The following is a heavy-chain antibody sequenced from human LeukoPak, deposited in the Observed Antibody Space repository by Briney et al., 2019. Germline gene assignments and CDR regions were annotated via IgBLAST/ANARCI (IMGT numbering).Heavy chain of an antibody. D-gene: IGHD3-22*01. CDR1: GFTFSSYG. CDR2: IWYDGSNK. CDR3: ARESDYDCLDY. Sequence: GGSLRLSCAASGFTFSSYGMHWVRQAPGKGLEWVAVIWYDGSNKYYADSVKGRFTISRDNSKNTLYLQMNSLRAEDTAVYYCARESDYDCLDYWGQGTLVTVSS. J-gene: IGHJ4*02. V-gene: IGHV3-33*01.